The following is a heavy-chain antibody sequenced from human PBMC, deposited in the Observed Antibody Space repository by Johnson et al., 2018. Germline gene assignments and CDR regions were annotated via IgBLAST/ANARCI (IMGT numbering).Heavy chain of an antibody. CDR3: TSEGH. CDR2: IRSKANSYAP. Sequence: VQLVESGGGLVQPGGSLRLSCAASGFTFSSYAMRWVRQAPGKGLEWIGRIRSKANSYAPAYAAAVKGRFTISRDDSKNTAYLPMNSLKTEDTAVYYCTSEGHWGQGTLVTVSS. J-gene: IGHJ1*01. CDR1: GFTFSSYA. V-gene: IGHV3-73*01.